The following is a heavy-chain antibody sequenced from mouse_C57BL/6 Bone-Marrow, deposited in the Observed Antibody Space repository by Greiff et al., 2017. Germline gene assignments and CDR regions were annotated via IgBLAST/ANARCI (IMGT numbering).Heavy chain of an antibody. J-gene: IGHJ3*01. Sequence: QVQLKQSGAELARPGASVKLSCKASGYTFTSYGISWVKQRTGQGLEWIGEIYPRSGNTYYNEKFKGKATLTVDQSSSTAYMQLSSLTSEDSAVYYCARGKRFDYFGQGTLVTVSA. CDR3: ARGKRFDY. V-gene: IGHV1-81*01. CDR1: GYTFTSYG. CDR2: IYPRSGNT.